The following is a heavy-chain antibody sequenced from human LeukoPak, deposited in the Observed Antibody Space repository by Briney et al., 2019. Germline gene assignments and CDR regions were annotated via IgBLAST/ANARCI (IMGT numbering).Heavy chain of an antibody. Sequence: ASVKVSCKASGYTFTGYYMHWVRQAPGQGLEWMGWINPNSGGTNYAQKFQGRVTMARDTSISTAYMELSRLRSDDTAVYYCASTLDSIYDAFDIWGQGTMVTVSS. CDR1: GYTFTGYY. CDR3: ASTLDSIYDAFDI. CDR2: INPNSGGT. V-gene: IGHV1-2*02. D-gene: IGHD3-22*01. J-gene: IGHJ3*02.